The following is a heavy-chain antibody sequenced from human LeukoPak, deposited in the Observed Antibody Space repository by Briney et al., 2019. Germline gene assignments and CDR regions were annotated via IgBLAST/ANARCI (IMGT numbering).Heavy chain of an antibody. Sequence: PSETLSLTCAVYGGSFSGYYWSWIRQPPGKGLEWIGEINHSGSTNYNPSLKSRVTISVDTSKNQFSLKLSSVTAADTAVYYCARGGRRHSSSSGPDYWGQGTLVTVSS. CDR1: GGSFSGYY. J-gene: IGHJ4*02. V-gene: IGHV4-34*01. CDR2: INHSGST. D-gene: IGHD6-6*01. CDR3: ARGGRRHSSSSGPDY.